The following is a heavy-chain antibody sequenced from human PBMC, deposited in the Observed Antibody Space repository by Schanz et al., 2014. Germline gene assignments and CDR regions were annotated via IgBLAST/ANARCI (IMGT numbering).Heavy chain of an antibody. CDR2: VWSDGNTK. CDR1: GFTFSRFG. CDR3: VRDRGFCANDICWLRYYMDV. V-gene: IGHV3-33*01. J-gene: IGHJ6*03. Sequence: QVQLVESGGGVVRPGRSLRLSCATSGFTFSRFGMHWVRQAPGKGPEWVALVWSDGNTKYYVDSVKGRFTISRDNSKNTLFLQMSSLRADDTAVYYCVRDRGFCANDICWLRYYMDVWGNGTTVTVSS. D-gene: IGHD2-8*01.